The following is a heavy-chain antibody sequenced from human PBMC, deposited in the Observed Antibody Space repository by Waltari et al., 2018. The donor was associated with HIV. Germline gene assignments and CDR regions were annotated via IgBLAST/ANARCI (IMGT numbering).Heavy chain of an antibody. D-gene: IGHD1-26*01. CDR2: IYYNGNT. V-gene: IGHV4-59*01. CDR3: ARTYSGSYPRGYAFNI. Sequence: QVQLQESGPGLVKPSESLSLTCTVSGGSISDYYWSWIRQPPGKGLELIGFIYYNGNTNYNPSLKSRITISMGTSRNHFSLQLTSGTAADTAVYYCARTYSGSYPRGYAFNIWGQGTMVTVSS. J-gene: IGHJ3*02. CDR1: GGSISDYY.